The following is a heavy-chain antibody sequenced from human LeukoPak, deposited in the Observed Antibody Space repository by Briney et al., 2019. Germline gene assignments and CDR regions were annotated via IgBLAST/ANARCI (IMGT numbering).Heavy chain of an antibody. CDR2: ISGSGGST. Sequence: PGGSLRLSCAVSGFTFSSYEMNWVRQAPGKGLEWVSAISGSGGSTYYADSVKGRFTISRDNSKNTLYLQMNSLRAEDTAVYYCAKDRGHYCRSSSCYPDAFDIWGQGTMVTVSS. CDR3: AKDRGHYCRSSSCYPDAFDI. CDR1: GFTFSSYE. D-gene: IGHD2-2*01. J-gene: IGHJ3*02. V-gene: IGHV3-23*01.